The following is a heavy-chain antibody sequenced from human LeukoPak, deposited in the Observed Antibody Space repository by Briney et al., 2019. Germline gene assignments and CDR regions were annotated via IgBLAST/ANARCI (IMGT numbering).Heavy chain of an antibody. CDR1: GGSISSYY. CDR3: AGSPYYYDSSGYYYESYFDY. D-gene: IGHD3-22*01. CDR2: IYTSGST. J-gene: IGHJ4*02. Sequence: SETLSLTCTVSGGSISSYYWSWIRQPAGKGPEWIGRIYTSGSTNYNPSLKSRVTMSVDTSKNQFSLKLSSVTAADTAVYYCAGSPYYYDSSGYYYESYFDYWGQGTLVTVSS. V-gene: IGHV4-4*07.